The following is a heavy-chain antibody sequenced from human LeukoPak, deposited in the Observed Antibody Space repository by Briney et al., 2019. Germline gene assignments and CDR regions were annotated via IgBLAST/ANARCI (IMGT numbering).Heavy chain of an antibody. Sequence: SQTLSLTCAISGDSVSSNSAAWNWIRQSPSRGLEWLGRTYYRSKWYNDYAVSVKSRITINPDTSKSQFSLQLSSVTPEGTAVYYCARDRPSSLYSSSWYYYGMDVWGQGTTVTVSS. CDR2: TYYRSKWYN. J-gene: IGHJ6*02. CDR1: GDSVSSNSAA. D-gene: IGHD6-13*01. V-gene: IGHV6-1*01. CDR3: ARDRPSSLYSSSWYYYGMDV.